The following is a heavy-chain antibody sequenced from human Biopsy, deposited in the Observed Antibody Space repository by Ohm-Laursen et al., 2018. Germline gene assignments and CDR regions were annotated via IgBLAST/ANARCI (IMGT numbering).Heavy chain of an antibody. CDR2: VTGSGRST. CDR3: AKGRSGGTGHGNWFDP. J-gene: IGHJ5*02. Sequence: SLRLSCAASGFTFSGYAMSWVRQGPEKGLEWVSVVTGSGRSTYYTDSVKGRFSISRDNSKNTLYLQMNSLRVEVTAVYYCAKGRSGGTGHGNWFDPWGQGTLVIVSS. CDR1: GFTFSGYA. D-gene: IGHD3-10*01. V-gene: IGHV3-23*01.